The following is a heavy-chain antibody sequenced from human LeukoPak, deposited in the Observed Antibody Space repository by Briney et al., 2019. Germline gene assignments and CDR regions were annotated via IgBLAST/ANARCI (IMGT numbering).Heavy chain of an antibody. V-gene: IGHV4-61*02. CDR3: ARRRYSSGSVDY. CDR1: GGSISSGSYY. J-gene: IGHJ4*02. Sequence: SQTLSLTCTVSGGSISSGSYYWSWIRQPAGKGLEWIGRIYTSGSTNYNPSLKSRVTISVDTSKNQFSLKLSSVTAADTAVYYCARRRYSSGSVDYWGQGTLVTVSS. D-gene: IGHD6-19*01. CDR2: IYTSGST.